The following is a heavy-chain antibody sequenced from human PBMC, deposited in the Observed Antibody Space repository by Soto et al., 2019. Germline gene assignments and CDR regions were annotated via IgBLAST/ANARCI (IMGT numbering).Heavy chain of an antibody. V-gene: IGHV3-21*01. CDR3: ARVFEYYYDSSGYYEPKDAFDI. J-gene: IGHJ3*02. CDR2: ISSSSSYI. Sequence: GGSLRLSCAACGFTFSSYSMNWVRQAPGKGLEWVSSISSSSSYIYYADSVKGRFTISRDNAKNSLYLQMNSLRAEDTAVYYCARVFEYYYDSSGYYEPKDAFDIWGQGTMVTVSS. CDR1: GFTFSSYS. D-gene: IGHD3-22*01.